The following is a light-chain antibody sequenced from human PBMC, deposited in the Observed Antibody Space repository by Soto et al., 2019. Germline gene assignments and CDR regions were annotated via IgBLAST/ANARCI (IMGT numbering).Light chain of an antibody. V-gene: IGKV3-20*01. CDR1: QSVSSSY. J-gene: IGKJ2*01. CDR3: QQYGNT. Sequence: EIGLTQSPGPLSLSPGARATLSCRASQSVSSSYLAWYQQKPGQAPRLLIYGASGRATGIPDSFSGSGSGTDFTLTISRLEPEDFAVYYCQQYGNTFGQGTKLEIK. CDR2: GAS.